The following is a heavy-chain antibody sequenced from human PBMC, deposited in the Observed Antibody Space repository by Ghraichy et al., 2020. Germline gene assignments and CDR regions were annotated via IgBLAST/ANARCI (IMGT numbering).Heavy chain of an antibody. V-gene: IGHV3-23*01. CDR3: AKDRYDFWRGVKRPQPKDSNWFDP. CDR2: ISGSGGST. D-gene: IGHD3-3*01. J-gene: IGHJ5*02. Sequence: GGSLRLSCAASGFTFSSYAMSWVRQAPGKGLEWVSAISGSGGSTYYADSVKGRFTISRDNSKNTLYLQMNSLRAEDTAVYYCAKDRYDFWRGVKRPQPKDSNWFDPWGQGTLVTVSS. CDR1: GFTFSSYA.